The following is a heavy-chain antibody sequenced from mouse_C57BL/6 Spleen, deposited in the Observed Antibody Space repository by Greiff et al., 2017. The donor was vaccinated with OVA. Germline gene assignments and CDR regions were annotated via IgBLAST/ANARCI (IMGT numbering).Heavy chain of an antibody. CDR2: ISTGGGST. CDR3: AERPRISTVVTTDAMHY. V-gene: IGHV5-12*01. J-gene: IGHJ4*01. D-gene: IGHD1-1*01. Sequence: EVKLVEPGGGLVQPGGSLKLSCAASGFTFSDYYMNWVRQTPEKRLEWVAYISTGGGSTYYNDNVKGRFPLSRDNATNTLYLQMSRLKTEDTAMYYCAERPRISTVVTTDAMHYWGQGTSVTVSS. CDR1: GFTFSDYY.